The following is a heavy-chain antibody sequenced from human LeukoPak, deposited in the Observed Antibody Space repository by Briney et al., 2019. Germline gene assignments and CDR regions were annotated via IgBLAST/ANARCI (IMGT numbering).Heavy chain of an antibody. CDR1: GGSISSYY. D-gene: IGHD6-19*01. CDR2: IYYSGST. J-gene: IGHJ4*02. Sequence: PSETLSLTCTVSGGSISSYYWSWIRQPPGKGLEWIGYIYYSGSTNYNPSLKSRVTISVDTSKNQFSLKLSSVTAADTAVYYCARFPTPYSSGSQGVYWGQGTLVTVSS. CDR3: ARFPTPYSSGSQGVY. V-gene: IGHV4-59*08.